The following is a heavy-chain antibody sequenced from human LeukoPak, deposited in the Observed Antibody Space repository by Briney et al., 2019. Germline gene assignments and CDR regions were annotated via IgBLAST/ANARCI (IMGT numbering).Heavy chain of an antibody. D-gene: IGHD2-21*02. Sequence: PGGSLRLSCAASGYTFTGYYMHWVRQAPGQGLEWMGWINPNSGGTNYAQKFQGRVTMTRDTSISTAYMELSRLRSDDTAVYYCARGNCGGDCYSLWFDPWGQGTLVTVSS. CDR1: GYTFTGYY. CDR3: ARGNCGGDCYSLWFDP. CDR2: INPNSGGT. V-gene: IGHV1-2*02. J-gene: IGHJ5*02.